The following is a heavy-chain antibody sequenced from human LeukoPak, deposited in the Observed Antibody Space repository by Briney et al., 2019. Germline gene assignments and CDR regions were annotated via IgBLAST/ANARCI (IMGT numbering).Heavy chain of an antibody. J-gene: IGHJ6*02. CDR3: ARRKYGADYNGMDV. CDR2: INPQKTNT. V-gene: IGHV1-18*01. CDR1: GHIFSSYG. Sequence: ASVKVSCKASGHIFSSYGINWVRLARGRGPEYMASINPQKTNTNYAQKFQGRVTVTADTSTNTAYMEVRSLRSDDTAIYYCARRKYGADYNGMDVWGQGTTVTVSS. D-gene: IGHD4/OR15-4a*01.